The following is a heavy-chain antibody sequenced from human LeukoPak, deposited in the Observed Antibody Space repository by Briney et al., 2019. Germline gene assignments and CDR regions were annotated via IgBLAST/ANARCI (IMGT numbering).Heavy chain of an antibody. CDR1: GFTFSSYW. Sequence: GGSLRLSCAASGFTFSSYWMSWVRQAPGKGLEWEANIKQDGSEKYYVDSVKGRFTISRDNAKNSLYLQMNSLRAEDTAVYYCPRDGYDILTGAYYFDYWGQGTLVTVSS. CDR2: IKQDGSEK. D-gene: IGHD3-9*01. J-gene: IGHJ4*02. V-gene: IGHV3-7*01. CDR3: PRDGYDILTGAYYFDY.